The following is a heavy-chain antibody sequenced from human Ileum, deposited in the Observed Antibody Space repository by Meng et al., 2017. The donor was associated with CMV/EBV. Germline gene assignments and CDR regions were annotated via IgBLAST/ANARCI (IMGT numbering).Heavy chain of an antibody. CDR1: GYTFTTDG. J-gene: IGHJ4*02. V-gene: IGHV1-18*01. CDR3: ARGRPEWGLLTDPFDY. Sequence: ASVKVSCKASGYTFTTDGVSWVRQAPGQGLEWMGWISAYTGNANYAQKLQGRVTLTTDTSTSTAYMELRSLRSDDTALYYCARGRPEWGLLTDPFDYWGQGTLVTVSS. CDR2: ISAYTGNA. D-gene: IGHD1-26*01.